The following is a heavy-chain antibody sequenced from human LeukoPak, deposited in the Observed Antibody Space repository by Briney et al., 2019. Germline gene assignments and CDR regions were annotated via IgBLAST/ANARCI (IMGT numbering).Heavy chain of an antibody. Sequence: PGGYLRLSCAASGFTFDDYGMSWVRQAPGKGQEWVSGINWNGGSTGYADSVKGRFTISRDNAKNSLYLQMNSLRAEDTALYYCARDRDYGSYYMDVWGKGTTVTVSS. V-gene: IGHV3-20*04. J-gene: IGHJ6*03. D-gene: IGHD4-17*01. CDR2: INWNGGST. CDR1: GFTFDDYG. CDR3: ARDRDYGSYYMDV.